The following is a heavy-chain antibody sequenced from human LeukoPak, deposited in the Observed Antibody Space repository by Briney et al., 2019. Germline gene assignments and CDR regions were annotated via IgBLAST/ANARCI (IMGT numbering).Heavy chain of an antibody. CDR2: IYYSGST. Sequence: SETLSLTCTVSGGSISTYFWSWIRQPPGKGLEWIGYIYYSGSTNYNPSLKSRVTISLDTSKNQFSLKLSSVTAADTAMYYCAREVADYGGYYYYHYMDVWGKGTTVTISS. V-gene: IGHV4-59*01. CDR3: AREVADYGGYYYYHYMDV. J-gene: IGHJ6*03. CDR1: GGSISTYF. D-gene: IGHD4-23*01.